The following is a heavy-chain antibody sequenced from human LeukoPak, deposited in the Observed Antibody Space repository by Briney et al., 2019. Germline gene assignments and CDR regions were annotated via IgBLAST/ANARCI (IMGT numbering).Heavy chain of an antibody. V-gene: IGHV3-7*01. D-gene: IGHD3/OR15-3a*01. CDR2: IKQEGSEK. CDR1: GFTFSSYW. Sequence: GGSLRLSCVASGFTFSSYWMSWVRQAPGKGLEWVANIKQEGSEKYYVDSVKGRFTISRDNAKNSLYLQMNSLRAEDTAVYYCARGAWTFDYWGQGTLVSVSS. CDR3: ARGAWTFDY. J-gene: IGHJ4*02.